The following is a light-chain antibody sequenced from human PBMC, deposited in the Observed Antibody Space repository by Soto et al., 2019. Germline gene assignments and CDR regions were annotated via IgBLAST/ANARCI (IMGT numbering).Light chain of an antibody. V-gene: IGKV1-5*03. CDR2: KAS. Sequence: DIQMTQSPSTLSASVGDRVTITCRASQTINIWLAWYQQKAGKAPKLLIYKASSLESGVPSRFSGSGSGTEFTLTISSLQPDDFATYYCQQYNSYSGTFGQGNKLEIK. CDR1: QTINIW. CDR3: QQYNSYSGT. J-gene: IGKJ2*02.